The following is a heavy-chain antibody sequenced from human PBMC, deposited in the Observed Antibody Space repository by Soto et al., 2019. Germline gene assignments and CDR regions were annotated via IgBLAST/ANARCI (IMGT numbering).Heavy chain of an antibody. CDR2: ISAYNGNT. D-gene: IGHD3-10*01. V-gene: IGHV1-18*01. CDR1: GYTFTSYG. J-gene: IGHJ3*02. Sequence: ASLKVSCKASGYTFTSYGISWVRQAPGEGLEWMGWISAYNGNTNYAQKLQGRVTMTTDTSTSTAYMELSSLRSDDTAVYYCARGLTMVGGLILEVFDMWGQGTMVTVSS. CDR3: ARGLTMVGGLILEVFDM.